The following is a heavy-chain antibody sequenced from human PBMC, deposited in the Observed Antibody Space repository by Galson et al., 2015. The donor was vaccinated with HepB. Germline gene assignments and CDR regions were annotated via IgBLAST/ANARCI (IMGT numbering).Heavy chain of an antibody. V-gene: IGHV3-23*01. J-gene: IGHJ4*02. CDR2: ISGSGGST. Sequence: SLRLSCEASGFTFSSYAMTWVRQAPGKGLEWVSGISGSGGSTYYADSVKGRFTISRDNSKDTLYLQMNSLRAEDSAVYYCAKVISESDFWGGPFDYWGQGTLVTVSS. CDR1: GFTFSSYA. D-gene: IGHD3-3*01. CDR3: AKVISESDFWGGPFDY.